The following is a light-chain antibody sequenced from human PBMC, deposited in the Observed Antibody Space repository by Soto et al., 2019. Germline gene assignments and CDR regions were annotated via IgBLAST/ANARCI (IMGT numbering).Light chain of an antibody. CDR1: QGINHY. V-gene: IGKV1-27*01. J-gene: IGKJ1*01. CDR2: AAS. Sequence: DIRMTQSPPSLSASVGDKITITCRASQGINHYLAWYQQKPGEVPKLLIYAASTLQSGVSSRFSGSGSGTVFTLPINRLQPEDVGSYYCQKYNSVPRTFGQGTKVEIK. CDR3: QKYNSVPRT.